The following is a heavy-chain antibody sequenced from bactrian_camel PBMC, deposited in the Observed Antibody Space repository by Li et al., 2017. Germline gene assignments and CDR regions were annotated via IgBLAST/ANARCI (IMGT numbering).Heavy chain of an antibody. Sequence: HVQLVESGGGLVQPGGSLTVSCVTSGFTVSSYWMYWVRQAPGKGLEWVSLITSSGGTPLYADSVKGRFTISRDNAKNTLYLQMNTLQPEDSGTYQCAAEVVLGRCLGGYEYKSWGQGTQVTVS. V-gene: IGHV3S1*01. D-gene: IGHD1*01. CDR3: AAEVVLGRCLGGYEYKS. J-gene: IGHJ4*01. CDR1: GFTVSSYW. CDR2: ITSSGGTP.